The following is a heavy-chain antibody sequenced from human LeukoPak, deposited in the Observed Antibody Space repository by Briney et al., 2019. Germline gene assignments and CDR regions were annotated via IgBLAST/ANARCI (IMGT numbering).Heavy chain of an antibody. CDR3: ARDEEGSSWELHTLTAW. J-gene: IGHJ4*02. CDR2: ISAYNGNT. V-gene: IGHV1-18*01. Sequence: ASVKVSCKASGYTFTSYGTSWVRQAPGQGLEWMGWISAYNGNTNYAQKLQGRVTMTTDTSTSTAYMELRSLRSDDTAVYYCARDEEGSSWELHTLTAWWGQGTLVTVSS. D-gene: IGHD1-26*01. CDR1: GYTFTSYG.